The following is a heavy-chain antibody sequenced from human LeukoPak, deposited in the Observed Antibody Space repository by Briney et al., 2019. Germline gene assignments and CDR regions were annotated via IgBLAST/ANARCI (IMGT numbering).Heavy chain of an antibody. CDR1: GYSFTNYR. Sequence: GESLKISCKRSGYSFTNYRFAWVRQMPGKGLEWMGIIYPGDSDTRYSPSFQGQVTISADKSITTAYLQWSSLRASDTAIYYCAMLLISGSMKAPCDYWGQGTLVTVSS. V-gene: IGHV5-51*01. CDR2: IYPGDSDT. D-gene: IGHD1-26*01. CDR3: AMLLISGSMKAPCDY. J-gene: IGHJ4*02.